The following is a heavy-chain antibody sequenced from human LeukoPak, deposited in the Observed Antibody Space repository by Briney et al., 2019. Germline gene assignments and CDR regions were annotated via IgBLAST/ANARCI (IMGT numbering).Heavy chain of an antibody. J-gene: IGHJ3*02. CDR2: ISYIGST. D-gene: IGHD3-22*01. Sequence: PSETLSLTCTVYGGSISGYYWSWIRQPPGKGLEWIGYISYIGSTNYKPSLKSRVTISVDTSKNQFSLKLSSVTAADTAVYYCARDYYDNRADAFDIWGQGTMVTVSS. CDR3: ARDYYDNRADAFDI. V-gene: IGHV4-59*01. CDR1: GGSISGYY.